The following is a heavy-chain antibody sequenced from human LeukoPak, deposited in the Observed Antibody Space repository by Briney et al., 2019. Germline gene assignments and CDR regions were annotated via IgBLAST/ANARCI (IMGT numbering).Heavy chain of an antibody. Sequence: ASVKVSCKVSGYTLTELSMHWVRQAPGKGLEWMGGFDPEDGETIYAQKFQGRVTMTEDTSTDTAYMELSSLRSEDTAVYYCATDSPFIAGLDYWGQGTLVTVSS. CDR3: ATDSPFIAGLDY. V-gene: IGHV1-24*01. J-gene: IGHJ4*02. CDR1: GYTLTELS. D-gene: IGHD6-13*01. CDR2: FDPEDGET.